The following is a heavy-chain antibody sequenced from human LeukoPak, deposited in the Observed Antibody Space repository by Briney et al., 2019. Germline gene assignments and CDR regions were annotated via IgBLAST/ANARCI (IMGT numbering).Heavy chain of an antibody. CDR1: GFTFSNYW. CDR3: AREDDWNYEDY. J-gene: IGHJ4*02. CDR2: IKQDGSEK. D-gene: IGHD1-7*01. Sequence: GGSLRLSCAASGFTFSNYWMSWVRQAPGKGLEWVANIKQDGSEKYYVNSVKGRFTTSRDNAKNSLYLQMNSLRAEDTAIYYCAREDDWNYEDYWGQGTLVTVSS. V-gene: IGHV3-7*01.